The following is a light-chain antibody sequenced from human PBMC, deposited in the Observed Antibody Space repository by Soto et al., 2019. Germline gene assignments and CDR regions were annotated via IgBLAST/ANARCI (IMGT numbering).Light chain of an antibody. CDR3: QQSYSTPST. Sequence: EMEMSQSACSLAASCGARGSISCLASQSISSYLNWYQQKPGKAPKLLIYAASSLQSGVPSRFSGSGSGTDFTLTISSVQPEDFATYYCQQSYSTPSTFGQGTRLEIK. CDR1: QSISSY. V-gene: IGKV1-39*01. CDR2: AAS. J-gene: IGKJ5*01.